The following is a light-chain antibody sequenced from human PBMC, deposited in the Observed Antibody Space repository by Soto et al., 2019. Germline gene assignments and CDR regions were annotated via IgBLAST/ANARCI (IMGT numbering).Light chain of an antibody. CDR2: AAS. V-gene: IGKV1-39*01. Sequence: DIQLTQYKKSLSASVGERVTITCRASHSISTYLNWYQQKPGTAPHLLIYAASSSQNGVPSRFSGSGSGTDFTLTISSLQPEDFAIYHCQQSYTARAFGQGTKVDIK. CDR1: HSISTY. CDR3: QQSYTARA. J-gene: IGKJ1*01.